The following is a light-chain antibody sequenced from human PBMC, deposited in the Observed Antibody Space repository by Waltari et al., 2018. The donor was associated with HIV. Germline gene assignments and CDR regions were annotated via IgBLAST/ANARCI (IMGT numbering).Light chain of an antibody. CDR2: GAS. Sequence: EIVLTQSPGTLPLSPGDRATLSCRASQSVSSTYLAWYQQKPGQAPRLLIYGASSRATGIPDRFSGSGSGTDFTLTVSRLEPEDFAVYYCQQYGSSPQTFGQGTKVEIK. J-gene: IGKJ1*01. CDR3: QQYGSSPQT. CDR1: QSVSSTY. V-gene: IGKV3-20*01.